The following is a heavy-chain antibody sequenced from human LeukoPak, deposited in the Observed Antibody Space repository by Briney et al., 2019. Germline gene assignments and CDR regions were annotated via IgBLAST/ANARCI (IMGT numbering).Heavy chain of an antibody. CDR2: IIPIFGTA. CDR1: GGTFSSYA. V-gene: IGHV1-69*05. Sequence: GASVKVSCKASGGTFSSYAISWVRQAPGQGLEWMGRIIPIFGTANCAQKFQGRVTITTDESTSTAYMELSSLRSEDTAVYYCARDDYCSSTSCYRNAFDIWGQGTMVTVSS. D-gene: IGHD2-2*01. CDR3: ARDDYCSSTSCYRNAFDI. J-gene: IGHJ3*02.